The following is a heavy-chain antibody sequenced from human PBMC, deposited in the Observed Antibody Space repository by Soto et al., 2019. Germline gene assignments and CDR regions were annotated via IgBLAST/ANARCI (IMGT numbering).Heavy chain of an antibody. J-gene: IGHJ4*02. Sequence: EVQLLESGGGLVQPGGSLRLSCAASGFTFSSYAMSWVRQAPGKGLEWVSSITSNGDRTYYADSVKGRFTISRDTSKNPPVLQMNSLRAEDTAVFYCAKRRYCHSAGCYHHFDDWGQGTLVTVSS. D-gene: IGHD2-2*01. CDR2: ITSNGDRT. CDR3: AKRRYCHSAGCYHHFDD. CDR1: GFTFSSYA. V-gene: IGHV3-23*01.